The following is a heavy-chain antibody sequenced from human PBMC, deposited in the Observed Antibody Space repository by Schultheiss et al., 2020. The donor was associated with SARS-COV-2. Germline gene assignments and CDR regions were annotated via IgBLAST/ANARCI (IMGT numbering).Heavy chain of an antibody. Sequence: GESLKISCAASGFTFSSYAMSWVRQAPGKGLEWVSAISGSGGSTYYADSVKGRFTISRDNSKNTLYLQMNSLRAEDTAVYYCANHRGFLGWFPQAWGKGTTVTVSS. CDR2: ISGSGGST. J-gene: IGHJ6*04. CDR3: ANHRGFLGWFPQA. V-gene: IGHV3-23*01. D-gene: IGHD3-3*01. CDR1: GFTFSSYA.